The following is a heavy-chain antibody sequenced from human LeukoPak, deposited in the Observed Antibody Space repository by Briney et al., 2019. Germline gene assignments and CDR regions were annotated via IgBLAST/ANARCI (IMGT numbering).Heavy chain of an antibody. D-gene: IGHD6-13*01. J-gene: IGHJ4*02. CDR1: GYTFTSYD. CDR2: INPNSGGT. V-gene: IGHV1-2*02. CDR3: ARDGYSSSWSFDY. Sequence: ASVKVSCKASGYTFTSYDINWVRQATGQGLEWMGWINPNSGGTNYAQKFQGRVTMTRDTSISTAYMELSRLRSDDTAVYYCARDGYSSSWSFDYWGQGTLVTVSS.